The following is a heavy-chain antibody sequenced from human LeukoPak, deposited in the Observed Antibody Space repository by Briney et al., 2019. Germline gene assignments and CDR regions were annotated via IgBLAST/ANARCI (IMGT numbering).Heavy chain of an antibody. CDR1: GGSISSYY. Sequence: SETLSLTCTVSGGSISSYYWSWIRQPPGKGLEWIGYIYYSGSTNYNPSLKSRVTISVDTSKNQFSLKLSSVTAADTAVYYCARTYGSGRIFDYWGQGTLVTVSS. CDR3: ARTYGSGRIFDY. J-gene: IGHJ4*02. V-gene: IGHV4-59*01. CDR2: IYYSGST. D-gene: IGHD3-10*01.